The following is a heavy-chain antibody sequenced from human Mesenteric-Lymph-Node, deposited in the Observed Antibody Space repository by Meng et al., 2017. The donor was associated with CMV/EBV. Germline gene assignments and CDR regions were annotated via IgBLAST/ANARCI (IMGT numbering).Heavy chain of an antibody. CDR1: GYTFTSYG. CDR2: ISAYNGNT. J-gene: IGHJ6*02. V-gene: IGHV1-18*01. D-gene: IGHD1-20*01. CDR3: AIALNWSDGGYYGMDV. Sequence: ASVKVSCKASGYTFTSYGISWVRQAPGQGLEWMGWISAYNGNTNYAQKLQGRVTMTTDTSTSTAYMELRSLRSEDTAVYYCAIALNWSDGGYYGMDVWGQGTTVTVSS.